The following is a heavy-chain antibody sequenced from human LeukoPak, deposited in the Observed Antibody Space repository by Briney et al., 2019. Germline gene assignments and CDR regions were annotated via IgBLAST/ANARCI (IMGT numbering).Heavy chain of an antibody. V-gene: IGHV4-59*01. Sequence: SETLSLTCTVSGDPISSYYWSWIRQPPGKGLEWIGYIDYSANTNYNPPLKSRVTISVDTSKNQFSLKLSSVTAADTAVYYCARGYYYMDVWGKGTTVTVSS. J-gene: IGHJ6*03. CDR1: GDPISSYY. CDR3: ARGYYYMDV. CDR2: IDYSANT.